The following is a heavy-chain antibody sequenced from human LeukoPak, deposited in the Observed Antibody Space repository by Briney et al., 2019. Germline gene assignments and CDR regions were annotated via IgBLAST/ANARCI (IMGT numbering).Heavy chain of an antibody. D-gene: IGHD1/OR15-1a*01. V-gene: IGHV3-21*01. J-gene: IGHJ4*02. CDR1: GFRFSDYT. CDR3: AKDSPLRTATTEVPVDY. CDR2: ISSSSSYI. Sequence: KPGGSLRLSCAASGFRFSDYTMNWVRQAPGKGLEWVSSISSSSSYIYFANSVRGRFTISRDNAKNSLYLQMNSLRAEDTAVYYCAKDSPLRTATTEVPVDYWGQGTLVTVSS.